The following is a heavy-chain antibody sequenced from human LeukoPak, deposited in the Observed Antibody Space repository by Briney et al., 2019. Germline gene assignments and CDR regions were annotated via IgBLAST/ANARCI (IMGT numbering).Heavy chain of an antibody. V-gene: IGHV3-20*04. CDR2: INWNGGST. D-gene: IGHD3-3*01. CDR1: GFTFDDYG. CDR3: ARAYDFWSGYRPDY. J-gene: IGHJ4*02. Sequence: GGSLRLSCAASGFTFDDYGISWVRQAPGKGLEWVSGINWNGGSTGYADSVKGRFTISRDNAKNSLYLQMNSLRAEDTALYYCARAYDFWSGYRPDYWGQGTLVTVSS.